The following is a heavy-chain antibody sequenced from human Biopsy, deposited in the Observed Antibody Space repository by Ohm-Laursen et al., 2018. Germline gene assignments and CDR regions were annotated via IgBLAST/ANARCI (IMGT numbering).Heavy chain of an antibody. J-gene: IGHJ2*01. CDR3: ARDQSGLRGINWYFDL. D-gene: IGHD5/OR15-5a*01. Sequence: SLRLSCAASGFIFSRYAMHWVRQAPGKGLEWVALIWYDGSNKNSEDSVKGRFTVSRDNSKNTLFLQMNNLRAEDTAVYYCARDQSGLRGINWYFDLWGRGTLVTVSS. CDR1: GFIFSRYA. CDR2: IWYDGSNK. V-gene: IGHV3-33*01.